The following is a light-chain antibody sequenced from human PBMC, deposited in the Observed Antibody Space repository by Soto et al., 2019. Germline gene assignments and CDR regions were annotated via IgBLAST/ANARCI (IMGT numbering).Light chain of an antibody. CDR3: QQYAASPRT. V-gene: IGKV3-20*01. CDR2: GAS. CDR1: QSVSNAY. J-gene: IGKJ1*01. Sequence: EIVLTQSPGTRSLSPRERATLSCRASQSVSNAYLAWYQHKVGQSPRLLIYGASNRAPGIPDRFSGSGSGTDFTLTISRLEPEDFAVYYCQQYAASPRTFGQGTQVEVK.